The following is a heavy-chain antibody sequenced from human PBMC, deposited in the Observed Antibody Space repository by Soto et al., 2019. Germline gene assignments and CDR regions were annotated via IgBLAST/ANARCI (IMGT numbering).Heavy chain of an antibody. V-gene: IGHV4-39*01. Sequence: SETLSLTCAVSGGSISSSGYYWGWIRQPPGEGLEWIGSIYYSGSTYYNPSLKSRVTISVDTSKNQLSLKLSSVAAADTAVYYCARREGDNSNYFDYWGQGTLVTVSS. J-gene: IGHJ4*02. CDR1: GGSISSSGYY. CDR3: ARREGDNSNYFDY. D-gene: IGHD1-20*01. CDR2: IYYSGST.